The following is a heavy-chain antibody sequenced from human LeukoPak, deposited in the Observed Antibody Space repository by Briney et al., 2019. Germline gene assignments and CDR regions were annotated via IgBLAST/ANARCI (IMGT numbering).Heavy chain of an antibody. J-gene: IGHJ4*02. CDR2: ISSSSSYI. Sequence: GGSLRLSCAASGFTFSSYSMNWVRQAPGKGLEWVSSISSSSSYIYYADSVKGRFTISRDNAKNSLYLQMNSLRVEDTAVYYCAKEGRSLQTYWGQGTLVTVSS. V-gene: IGHV3-21*04. CDR3: AKEGRSLQTY. D-gene: IGHD5-24*01. CDR1: GFTFSSYS.